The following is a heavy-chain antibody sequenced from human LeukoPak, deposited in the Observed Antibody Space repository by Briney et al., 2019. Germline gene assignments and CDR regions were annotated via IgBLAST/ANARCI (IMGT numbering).Heavy chain of an antibody. CDR1: GGSFSGYY. D-gene: IGHD3-3*01. CDR2: INHSGST. CDR3: ARGRKYDFWSGYHYYYYYYYMDV. V-gene: IGHV4-34*01. Sequence: SETLSLTCAVYGGSFSGYYWSWIRQPPGKGLEWIGEINHSGSTNYNPSLKSRVTISVDTSKNQFSLKLSSVTAADTAVYYCARGRKYDFWSGYHYYYYYYYMDVWGKGTTVTVFS. J-gene: IGHJ6*03.